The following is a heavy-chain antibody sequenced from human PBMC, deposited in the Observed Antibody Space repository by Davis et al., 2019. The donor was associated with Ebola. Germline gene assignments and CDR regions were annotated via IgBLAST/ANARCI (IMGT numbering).Heavy chain of an antibody. V-gene: IGHV4-59*08. J-gene: IGHJ5*02. D-gene: IGHD3-3*01. Sequence: SETLSLTCTVSGGSISYYYWNWIRQAPGKGLEWIGDIYYSGSTNYNPSLKSRVTISVDTSKNQFSLKLSSVTAADTAVYYCARHGYDFWSGYYTGRWFDPWGQGTLVTVSS. CDR2: IYYSGST. CDR3: ARHGYDFWSGYYTGRWFDP. CDR1: GGSISYYY.